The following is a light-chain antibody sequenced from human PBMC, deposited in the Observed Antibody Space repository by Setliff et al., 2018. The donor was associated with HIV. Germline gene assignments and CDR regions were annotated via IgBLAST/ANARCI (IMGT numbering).Light chain of an antibody. V-gene: IGLV1-44*01. J-gene: IGLJ1*01. CDR3: AAWDDSLNDYV. CDR2: SNN. Sequence: LTQPPSASGTPGQRVSISCSGSSSNIGSNTVNWYQQLRGTAPKLLIYSNNQRPSGVPDRFSGSKSGTSASLAISGLQSEDEAAYFCAAWDDSLNDYVFGTGTKVTVL. CDR1: SSNIGSNT.